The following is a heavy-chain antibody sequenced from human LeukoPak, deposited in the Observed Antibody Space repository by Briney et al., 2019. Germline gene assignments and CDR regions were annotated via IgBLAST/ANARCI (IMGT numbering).Heavy chain of an antibody. CDR3: ARDMSPRSSGLDAFDI. Sequence: ASVKVSCKASGYTFTSYGISWVRQAPGQGLEWMGWISAYNGNTNYAQKLQGRVTMTTDTSTCTAYMELRSLRSDDTAVYYCARDMSPRSSGLDAFDIWGQGTMVTVSS. D-gene: IGHD6-25*01. V-gene: IGHV1-18*01. J-gene: IGHJ3*02. CDR2: ISAYNGNT. CDR1: GYTFTSYG.